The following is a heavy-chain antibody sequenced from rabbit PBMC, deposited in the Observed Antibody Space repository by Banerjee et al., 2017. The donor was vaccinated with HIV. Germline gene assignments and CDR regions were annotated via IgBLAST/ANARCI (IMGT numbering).Heavy chain of an antibody. CDR1: GFSFSSSYY. CDR3: ARGTYGYAGYAPNL. J-gene: IGHJ4*01. Sequence: QEQLVESGGGLVQPEGSLTLTCTASGFSFSSSYYMCWVRQAPGKGLEWIGCIATSSGRTWYASWAKGRFTISKSTSLNTVTLQMTNLTGADTATYFCARGTYGYAGYAPNLWGQGTLVTVS. CDR2: IATSSGRT. D-gene: IGHD6-1*01. V-gene: IGHV1S43*01.